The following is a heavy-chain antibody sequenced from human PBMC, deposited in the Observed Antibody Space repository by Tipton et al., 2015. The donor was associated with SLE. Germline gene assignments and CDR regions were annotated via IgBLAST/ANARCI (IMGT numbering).Heavy chain of an antibody. V-gene: IGHV4-61*02. D-gene: IGHD3-10*01. CDR1: GGSISSGSYY. Sequence: TLSLTCTVSGGSISSGSYYWSWIRQPAGKGLEWIGRIYTSGSTNYNPSLKSRVTISVDTSKNQFSLKLSSVTAADTAVYYCARASPTGEPRAGVHFDYWGQVPLVTVSS. J-gene: IGHJ4*02. CDR2: IYTSGST. CDR3: ARASPTGEPRAGVHFDY.